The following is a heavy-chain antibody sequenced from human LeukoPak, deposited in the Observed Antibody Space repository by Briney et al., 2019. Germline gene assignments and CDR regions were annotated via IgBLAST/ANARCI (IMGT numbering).Heavy chain of an antibody. CDR2: MTGDGGSI. J-gene: IGHJ4*02. CDR1: GFTFSTYT. D-gene: IGHD2/OR15-2a*01. CDR3: ARDQPGTYTLSST. V-gene: IGHV3-64*04. Sequence: GGSLRLSCSASGFTFSTYTMYWVRQAPGKGLEYVSGMTGDGGSIEYADSVKGRFTISRDNSKNTLYLQMNSLTAEDTAVYYCARDQPGTYTLSSTWGQGTLVTISS.